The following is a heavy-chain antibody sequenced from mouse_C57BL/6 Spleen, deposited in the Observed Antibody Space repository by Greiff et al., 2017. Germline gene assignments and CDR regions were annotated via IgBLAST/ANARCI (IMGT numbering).Heavy chain of an antibody. CDR3: ARSTYSNFWFAY. J-gene: IGHJ3*01. CDR1: GYTFTDYY. CDR2: INPNNGGT. V-gene: IGHV1-26*01. D-gene: IGHD2-5*01. Sequence: EVQLQQSGPELVKPGASVKISCKASGYTFTDYYMNWVKQSHGQSLEWIGDINPNNGGTSYNQKFKGKATLTVDKSSSTAYMELRSLTSEDSAVYYCARSTYSNFWFAYWGQGTLVTVSA.